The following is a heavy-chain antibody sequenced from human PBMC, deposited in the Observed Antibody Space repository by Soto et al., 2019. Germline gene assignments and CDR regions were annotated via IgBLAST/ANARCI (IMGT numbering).Heavy chain of an antibody. J-gene: IGHJ6*02. CDR1: GYSFTSYW. CDR2: IYPIDSDT. V-gene: IGHV5-51*01. CDR3: ARPSRGDFWSGYQLPKYYYYGMDV. Sequence: PGESLKIACKGSGYSFTSYWIGWVRQMPGKGLEWMGIIYPIDSDTRYSPSFQGQVTISVDKSISTAYLQWSSLKASDTAMYYCARPSRGDFWSGYQLPKYYYYGMDVWGQGTTVTVSS. D-gene: IGHD3-3*01.